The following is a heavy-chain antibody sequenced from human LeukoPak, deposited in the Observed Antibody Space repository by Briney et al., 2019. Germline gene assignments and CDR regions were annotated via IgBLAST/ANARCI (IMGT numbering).Heavy chain of an antibody. CDR2: IKQDGSEK. J-gene: IGHJ5*02. CDR1: GFTVSSNY. D-gene: IGHD5-12*01. CDR3: ARLDIGDRGNPNWFDP. V-gene: IGHV3-7*01. Sequence: GGSLRLSCAASGFTVSSNYMSWVRQAPGKGLEWVANIKQDGSEKYYVDSVKGRFTISRDNAKNSLYLQMNSLRAEDTAVYYCARLDIGDRGNPNWFDPWGQGTLVTVSS.